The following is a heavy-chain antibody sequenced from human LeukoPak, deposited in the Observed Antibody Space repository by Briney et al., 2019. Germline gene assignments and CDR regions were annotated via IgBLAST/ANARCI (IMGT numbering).Heavy chain of an antibody. CDR2: IYPRDGST. CDR1: GYTFTNNY. V-gene: IGHV1-46*01. Sequence: GASVKVSCKASGYTFTNNYLHWVRQAPRQGLEWMGMIYPRDGSTSYAQNFQGRVTVTRDTSTTTVHMELRGLRSEDTAVYYCARDQEGFDYWGQGTVVTVSP. CDR3: ARDQEGFDY. J-gene: IGHJ4*02.